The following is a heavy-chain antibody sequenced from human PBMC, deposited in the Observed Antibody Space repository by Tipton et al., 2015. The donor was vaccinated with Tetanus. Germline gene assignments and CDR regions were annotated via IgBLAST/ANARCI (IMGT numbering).Heavy chain of an antibody. CDR2: ISNSGGS. V-gene: IGHV4-61*01. CDR3: ARANYEFPKKGPFDS. D-gene: IGHD3-3*01. CDR1: GGSIRSDNYY. Sequence: TLSLTCTVSGGSIRSDNYYWNWIRQPPGKGLEWPAYISNSGGSNSNYPLKSRITVSQDTSKNQFSLRLTSVTAADTAVYYCARANYEFPKKGPFDSWGQGALVIASS. J-gene: IGHJ4*02.